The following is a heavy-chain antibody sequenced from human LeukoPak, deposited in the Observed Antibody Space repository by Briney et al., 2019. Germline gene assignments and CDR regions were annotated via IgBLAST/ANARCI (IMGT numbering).Heavy chain of an antibody. J-gene: IGHJ3*02. Sequence: PGGSLRLSCAASGFTFSSYAMHWVRQAPGKGLEWVAVISYDGSNKYYADSVKGRFTISRDNSKNTLYLQMNSLRAEDTAVYYCARDEGGYDAFDIWGQGTMVTVSS. CDR1: GFTFSSYA. CDR2: ISYDGSNK. D-gene: IGHD6-25*01. CDR3: ARDEGGYDAFDI. V-gene: IGHV3-30-3*01.